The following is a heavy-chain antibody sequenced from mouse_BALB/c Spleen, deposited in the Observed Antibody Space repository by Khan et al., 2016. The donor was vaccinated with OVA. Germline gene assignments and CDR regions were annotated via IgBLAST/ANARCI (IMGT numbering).Heavy chain of an antibody. D-gene: IGHD2-3*01. CDR2: ISYSGST. CDR3: ARDGSRYNYAMDY. V-gene: IGHV3-2*02. J-gene: IGHJ4*01. CDR1: GYSITSDYA. Sequence: EVQLQESGPGLVKPSQSLSLTCTVTGYSITSDYAWNWIRQLPGNKLEWMGYISYSGSTNYNPSLKSLITITRDTSKNQFFLQLNSVNTDDTATYYCARDGSRYNYAMDYWGQGTSVTVSS.